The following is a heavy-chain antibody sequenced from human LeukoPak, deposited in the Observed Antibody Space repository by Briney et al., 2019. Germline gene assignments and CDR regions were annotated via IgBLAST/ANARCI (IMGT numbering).Heavy chain of an antibody. CDR1: GFTFSSYW. V-gene: IGHV3-7*01. CDR2: IKQDGSEK. CDR3: ARGSGGSSDAFDI. Sequence: GGSLRLSCAASGFTFSSYWMSWVRQAPGEGLEWVANIKQDGSEKYYVDSVKGRFTISRDNAKNSLYLQMNSLRAEDTAVYYCARGSGGSSDAFDIWGQGTMVTVSS. J-gene: IGHJ3*02. D-gene: IGHD2-15*01.